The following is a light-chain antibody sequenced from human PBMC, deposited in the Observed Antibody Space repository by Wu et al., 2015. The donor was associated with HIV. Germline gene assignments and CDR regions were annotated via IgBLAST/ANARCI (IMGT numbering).Light chain of an antibody. J-gene: IGKJ5*01. CDR2: DAS. CDR1: QSISYF. CDR3: QQRSYWPLT. Sequence: EVVLTQSPATLSLSLGERATLSCRASQSISYFLAWYQQKPGQAPRLLIYDASNRVPGIPARFSGSGSGTDFTLAINSLEPEDSAVYYCQQRSYWPLTFGQGHDWKL. V-gene: IGKV3-11*01.